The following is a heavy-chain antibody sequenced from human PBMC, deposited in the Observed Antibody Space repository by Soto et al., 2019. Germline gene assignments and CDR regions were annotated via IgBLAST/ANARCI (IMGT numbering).Heavy chain of an antibody. Sequence: QLQLQESGPGLVKPSETLSLTCSVSGGSISSSSYFWGWIRQPPGKGLEWIGSIYYSGSTYYNPSLKSRVTVSVDTSKNQRSLKLSSVTAADTAVYYCARHPSDFWFDPWGQGTLVTVSS. D-gene: IGHD2-21*02. J-gene: IGHJ5*02. V-gene: IGHV4-39*01. CDR2: IYYSGST. CDR3: ARHPSDFWFDP. CDR1: GGSISSSSYF.